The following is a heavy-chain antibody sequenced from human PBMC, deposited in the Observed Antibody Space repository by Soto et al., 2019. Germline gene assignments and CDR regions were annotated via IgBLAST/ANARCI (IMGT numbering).Heavy chain of an antibody. V-gene: IGHV4-59*01. J-gene: IGHJ6*02. D-gene: IGHD3-10*01. Sequence: PSETLSLTCTVSGGSISSYYWSWIRQPPGKGLEWIGYIYYSGSTNYNPSLKSRVTISVDTSKNQFSLKLSSVTAADTAVYYCARDVRSLVRGYYGMDGWGQGTTVTVAS. CDR2: IYYSGST. CDR3: ARDVRSLVRGYYGMDG. CDR1: GGSISSYY.